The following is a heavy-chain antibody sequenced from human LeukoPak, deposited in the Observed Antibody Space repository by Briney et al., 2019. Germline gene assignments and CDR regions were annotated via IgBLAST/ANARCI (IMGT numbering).Heavy chain of an antibody. D-gene: IGHD6-19*01. CDR1: GFTFSSYW. Sequence: GGSLRLSCAASGFTFSSYWMSWVRQAPGKGLEWVANIKQDGSEKYYVDSVKGRFTISRDNAKNSLYLQMNSLRAEDTAVYYCAREVSGWYEQGFDYWGQGTLVTVSS. CDR2: IKQDGSEK. V-gene: IGHV3-7*03. J-gene: IGHJ4*02. CDR3: AREVSGWYEQGFDY.